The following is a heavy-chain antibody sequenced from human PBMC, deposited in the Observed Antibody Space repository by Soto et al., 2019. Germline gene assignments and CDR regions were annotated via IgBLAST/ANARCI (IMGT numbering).Heavy chain of an antibody. J-gene: IGHJ6*02. CDR3: ATNLVGATGLYYYYGMDV. CDR1: GYTFTSYY. D-gene: IGHD1-26*01. V-gene: IGHV1-46*01. CDR2: INPSGGST. Sequence: ASVTVSCKASGYTFTSYYMHWVRQAPGQGLEWMGIINPSGGSTSYAQKFQGRVTMTRDTSTSTVYMELSSLRSEDTAVYYCATNLVGATGLYYYYGMDVWGQGTTVTVSS.